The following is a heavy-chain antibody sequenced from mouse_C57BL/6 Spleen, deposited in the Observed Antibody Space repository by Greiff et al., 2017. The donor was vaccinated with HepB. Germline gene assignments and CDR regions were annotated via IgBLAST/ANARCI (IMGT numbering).Heavy chain of an antibody. CDR2: IYPRSGNT. V-gene: IGHV1-81*01. Sequence: VQLQESGAELARPGASVKLSCKASGYTFTSYGISWVKQRTGQGLEWIGEIYPRSGNTYYNEKFKGKATLTADKSSSTAYMELRSLTSEDSAVYFCARFDYEGFAYWGQGTLVTVSA. J-gene: IGHJ3*01. CDR3: ARFDYEGFAY. CDR1: GYTFTSYG. D-gene: IGHD2-4*01.